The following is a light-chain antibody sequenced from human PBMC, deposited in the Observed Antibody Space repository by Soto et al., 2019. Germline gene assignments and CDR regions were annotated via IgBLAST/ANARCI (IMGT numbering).Light chain of an antibody. CDR3: QSYDSSLSGYV. CDR1: SANIGAGYA. J-gene: IGLJ1*01. CDR2: GNS. Sequence: QSVLTQPPSVSGSPGQRVTISCTGSSANIGAGYAVHWYQQLPGTAPKLLIYGNSNRPSGVPDRFSGSKSGTSASLAITGLQDEDEADYYFQSYDSSLSGYVFGTGTKLTVL. V-gene: IGLV1-40*01.